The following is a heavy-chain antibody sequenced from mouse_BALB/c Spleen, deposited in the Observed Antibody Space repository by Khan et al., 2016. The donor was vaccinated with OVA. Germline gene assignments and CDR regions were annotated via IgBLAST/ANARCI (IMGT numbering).Heavy chain of an antibody. Sequence: VQLKESGPGLVKPSQSLSLTCTVTGYSITSDYAWNWLRQLPGNQLELMGYISYSGNTKYNPSLKSRFSITRDTSKNQFFLQLSSVTIEDTATYCCARLYGGGFDYWGQGTTLTVSS. J-gene: IGHJ2*01. V-gene: IGHV3-2*02. CDR2: ISYSGNT. CDR1: GYSITSDYA. CDR3: ARLYGGGFDY. D-gene: IGHD1-1*01.